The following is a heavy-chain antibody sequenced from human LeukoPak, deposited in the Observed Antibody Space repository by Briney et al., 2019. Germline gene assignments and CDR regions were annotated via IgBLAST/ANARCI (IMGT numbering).Heavy chain of an antibody. CDR2: IKSKIDGGTI. V-gene: IGHV3-15*01. J-gene: IGHJ4*02. Sequence: GGSLRLSCVGSGFAFSDAWMTWVRQAPGKGLEWVGRIKSKIDGGTIDYAEPVKGRFTISRGDSRNTLYLQMSSLKTEDTAVYYCTSRRQDGWWGQGTLVTVS. D-gene: IGHD2-15*01. CDR3: TSRRQDGW. CDR1: GFAFSDAW.